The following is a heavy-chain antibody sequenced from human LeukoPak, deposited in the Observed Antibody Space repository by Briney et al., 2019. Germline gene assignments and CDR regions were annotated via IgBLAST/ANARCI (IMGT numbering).Heavy chain of an antibody. V-gene: IGHV1-18*01. CDR3: ARVTASSITSWSLLY. Sequence: GASVKVSCKASGYTFTNYAISWVRQAPGHGLEWMGQINPFDGKTKYGQKLQGRVTMTTDTSTRAAYLELRSLTSDDTAIYYCARVTASSITSWSLLYWGQGSLVTVSS. J-gene: IGHJ4*02. CDR1: GYTFTNYA. D-gene: IGHD2-2*01. CDR2: INPFDGKT.